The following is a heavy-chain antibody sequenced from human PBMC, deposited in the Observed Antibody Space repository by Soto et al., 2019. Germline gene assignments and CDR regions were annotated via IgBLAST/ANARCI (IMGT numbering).Heavy chain of an antibody. CDR1: GYSFTSYW. D-gene: IGHD3-22*01. Sequence: ESLKISCKGSGYSFTSYWIGWVRQMPGKGLEWMGIIYPGDSDARYSPSFQGQVTISADKSISTAYLQWSSLKASDTAMYYCARAVDYYDSSGHYHPPAYWGQGTLVTVSS. V-gene: IGHV5-51*01. J-gene: IGHJ4*02. CDR3: ARAVDYYDSSGHYHPPAY. CDR2: IYPGDSDA.